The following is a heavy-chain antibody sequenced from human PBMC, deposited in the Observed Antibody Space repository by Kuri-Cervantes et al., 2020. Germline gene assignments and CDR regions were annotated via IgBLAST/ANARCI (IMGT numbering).Heavy chain of an antibody. D-gene: IGHD3-10*01. Sequence: SVKVSCKASGYTFTSYGISWVRQAPGQGLEWMGGIIPIFGTANYAQKLQGRVTITTDESTSTAYMELSSLRSEDTAVYYCASSGAERTVPTGGFDYWGQGTLVTVSS. V-gene: IGHV1-69*05. CDR2: IIPIFGTA. CDR1: GYTFTSYG. CDR3: ASSGAERTVPTGGFDY. J-gene: IGHJ4*02.